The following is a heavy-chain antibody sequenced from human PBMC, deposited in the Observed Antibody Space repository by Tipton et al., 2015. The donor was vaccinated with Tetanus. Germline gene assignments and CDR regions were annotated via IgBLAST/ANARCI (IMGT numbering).Heavy chain of an antibody. J-gene: IGHJ4*02. Sequence: QSGPEVKKPGSSVKVSCKASGGTFTSYTISWVRQAPGHGLEWMGEIIPIFGTPKYAQKFRGRVTITADGSTSTAYMELSSLTSDVTAVYFCARGHGPLYNWIFGYFDFWGQGTLVTVSS. CDR3: ARGHGPLYNWIFGYFDF. CDR1: GGTFTSYT. D-gene: IGHD1-20*01. CDR2: IIPIFGTP. V-gene: IGHV1-69*01.